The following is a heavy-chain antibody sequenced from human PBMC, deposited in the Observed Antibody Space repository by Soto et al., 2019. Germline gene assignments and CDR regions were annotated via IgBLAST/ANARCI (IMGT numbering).Heavy chain of an antibody. Sequence: ASLKVSCKASGYTFTSYAISWVRQAPGQGLEWMAWISAYNGNTNYAQKLQGRVTMTTDTSTSTAYMELRSLRSDDTAVYYCAKDAPPEDYWGQGTLVTVSS. CDR2: ISAYNGNT. CDR1: GYTFTSYA. J-gene: IGHJ4*02. CDR3: AKDAPPEDY. V-gene: IGHV1-18*01.